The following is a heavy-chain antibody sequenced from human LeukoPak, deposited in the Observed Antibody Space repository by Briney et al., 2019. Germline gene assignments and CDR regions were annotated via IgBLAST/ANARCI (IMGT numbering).Heavy chain of an antibody. Sequence: GGSLRLSCAASGFTFSSYSMNWVRQAPGKGLEWVSSISSSSSYIYYADSVKGRFTISRDNAKNSLYLQMNSLRAEDTAVYYCASVVWRSSWYRRYYYYYMDVWGKGTTVTISS. CDR3: ASVVWRSSWYRRYYYYYMDV. J-gene: IGHJ6*03. V-gene: IGHV3-21*01. CDR1: GFTFSSYS. CDR2: ISSSSSYI. D-gene: IGHD6-13*01.